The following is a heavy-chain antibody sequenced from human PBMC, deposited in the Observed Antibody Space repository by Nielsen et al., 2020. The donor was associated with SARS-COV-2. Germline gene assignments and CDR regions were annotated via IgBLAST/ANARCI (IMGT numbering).Heavy chain of an antibody. Sequence: GESLKISCAASGFPFSSYWMHWVRQAPGKGLEWVSAISASTYYADSVKGRFTISRDNSKNTLYLQMNSLRAEDTAVYYCAKRSGYTSGWYGDYWGQGTLVTVSS. V-gene: IGHV3-23*01. D-gene: IGHD6-19*01. J-gene: IGHJ4*02. CDR3: AKRSGYTSGWYGDY. CDR1: GFPFSSYW. CDR2: ISAST.